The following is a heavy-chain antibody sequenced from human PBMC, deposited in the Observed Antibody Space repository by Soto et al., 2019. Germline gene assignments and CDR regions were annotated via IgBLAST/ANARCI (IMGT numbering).Heavy chain of an antibody. Sequence: QLQLQESGSGLVKPSQTLSLTCAVSGGSISSGGYSWSWIRQPPGKGLEWIGYIYHSGSTYYNPSLKSRVTISVDRSKNQFSLKLSSVTAADTAVYYCARAAYYYDTRGAFDIGGQGTMVTVSS. D-gene: IGHD3-22*01. CDR1: GGSISSGGYS. CDR3: ARAAYYYDTRGAFDI. CDR2: IYHSGST. V-gene: IGHV4-30-2*01. J-gene: IGHJ3*02.